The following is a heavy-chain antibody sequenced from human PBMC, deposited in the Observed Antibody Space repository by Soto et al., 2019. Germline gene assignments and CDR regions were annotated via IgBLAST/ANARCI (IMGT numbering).Heavy chain of an antibody. D-gene: IGHD5-12*01. CDR2: FDPEDGET. J-gene: IGHJ6*02. CDR1: GYTLTELS. CDR3: ATRVATPSYGMDV. Sequence: ASVKVSWKVSGYTLTELSMHWVRQAPGNGLEWMGGFDPEDGETIYAQKFQGRVTMTEDTSTDTAYMELSSRRSEDTAVYYCATRVATPSYGMDVWGQGTTVTVSS. V-gene: IGHV1-24*01.